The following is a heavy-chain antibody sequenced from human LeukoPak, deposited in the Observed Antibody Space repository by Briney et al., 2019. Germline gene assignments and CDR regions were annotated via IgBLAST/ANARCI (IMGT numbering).Heavy chain of an antibody. Sequence: PGGSLRLSCAASGFSFGRYSMDWVRQAPGKGLAWIAYISDDGRTKYYADSVKGRSTISRDNDNDSVFLEMNSLRNEDTAVYYCSRERFYGMDVWGQGTTVSVTS. CDR1: GFSFGRYS. V-gene: IGHV3-48*02. CDR2: ISDDGRTK. CDR3: SRERFYGMDV. D-gene: IGHD3-16*01. J-gene: IGHJ6*02.